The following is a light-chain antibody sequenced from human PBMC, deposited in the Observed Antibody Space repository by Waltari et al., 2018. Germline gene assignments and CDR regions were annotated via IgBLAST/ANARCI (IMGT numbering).Light chain of an antibody. CDR3: QQYSSFPFT. J-gene: IGKJ3*01. V-gene: IGKV1-5*03. CDR2: TAC. CDR1: QSISSW. Sequence: DIQMTQSPSTLSAFVGDRVTITCRASQSISSWLAWYQQKPGKAPNLLIYTACSLEPGAPSRFSGSGSGTDFTLTISSLQPDDFATYYCQQYSSFPFTFGPGTKVDIK.